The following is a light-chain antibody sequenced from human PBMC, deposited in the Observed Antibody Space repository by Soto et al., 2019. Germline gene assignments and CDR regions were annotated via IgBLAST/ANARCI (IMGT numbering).Light chain of an antibody. J-gene: IGLJ1*01. CDR2: DVS. Sequence: QSVLTQPASVSGSPGQSITISCTGTGSDVGGSNYVSWYQQHPGKAPKLIISDVSYRPSGVSNRFSGSKSGNTASLTISGLQVEDEADYYCSSYTSSSTYVFGTGTKVTVL. CDR3: SSYTSSSTYV. V-gene: IGLV2-14*01. CDR1: GSDVGGSNY.